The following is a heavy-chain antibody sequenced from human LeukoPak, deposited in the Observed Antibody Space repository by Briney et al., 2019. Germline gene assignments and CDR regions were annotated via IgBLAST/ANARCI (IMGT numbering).Heavy chain of an antibody. D-gene: IGHD6-19*01. J-gene: IGHJ4*02. CDR1: GGSISSYY. V-gene: IGHV4-59*01. CDR3: ASENSSGWLDY. CDR2: IYYSGST. Sequence: ASETLSLTCTVSGGSISSYYWSWIRQPPGKGLEWIGYIYYSGSTNYNPSLKSRVTISVDTSKNQFSLKLSSVTAEDTAVYYCASENSSGWLDYWGQGTLVTVSS.